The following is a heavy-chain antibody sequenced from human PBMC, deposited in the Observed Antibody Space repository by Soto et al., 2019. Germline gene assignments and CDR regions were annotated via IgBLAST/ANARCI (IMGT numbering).Heavy chain of an antibody. CDR2: INHSGST. CDR3: ARVVRDSSSVAYYGMDV. J-gene: IGHJ6*02. CDR1: GGSFSGYY. Sequence: QVQLQQWGAGLLKPSETLSLTCAVYGGSFSGYYWSWIRQPPGKGLEWIGEINHSGSTNYNPSLTSRVTISVDTSKNQFSLKLSSVTAADTAVYYCARVVRDSSSVAYYGMDVWGQGTTVTVSS. D-gene: IGHD6-6*01. V-gene: IGHV4-34*01.